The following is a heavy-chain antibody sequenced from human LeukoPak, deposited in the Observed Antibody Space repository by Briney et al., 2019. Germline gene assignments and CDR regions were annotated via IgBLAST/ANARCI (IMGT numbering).Heavy chain of an antibody. CDR3: ARILPISGRDS. J-gene: IGHJ4*02. CDR1: GFTVSSNY. D-gene: IGHD2-15*01. Sequence: PGGSLRLSCAASGFTVSSNYMSWVRQAPGKGLEWVSVIYSGGSTYYADSVKGRFTISRDNAKNTVYLQMNSLRGEDTAVYYCARILPISGRDSWGQGTLVTVSS. V-gene: IGHV3-53*01. CDR2: IYSGGST.